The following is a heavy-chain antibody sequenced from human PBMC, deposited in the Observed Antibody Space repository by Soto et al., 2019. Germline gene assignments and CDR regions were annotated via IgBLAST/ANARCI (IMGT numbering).Heavy chain of an antibody. CDR2: TYFRSKWYN. V-gene: IGHV6-1*01. D-gene: IGHD5-12*01. CDR3: AKGDNLGPKTGYAFDP. CDR1: GDSVSSNTSS. Sequence: SQTLSLTCAISGDSVSSNTSSWNCISQSPSRGLEWLGRTYFRSKWYNDYAVSVKSRIIINPDTSNNQFSLQLNSVTPEDTAVYFCAKGDNLGPKTGYAFDPWGQGIMVTVS. J-gene: IGHJ5*02.